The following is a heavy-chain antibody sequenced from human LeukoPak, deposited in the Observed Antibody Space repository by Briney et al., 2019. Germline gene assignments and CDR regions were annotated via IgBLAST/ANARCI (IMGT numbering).Heavy chain of an antibody. D-gene: IGHD2-15*01. Sequence: ASVKVSCKASGGTFSSYAISWVRQAPGQGLEWMGGIIPIFGTANYAQKFQGRVTITADKSTSTAYMELSSLRSEDTAVYYCARDWVLGYCSGGSCYGEDAFDIWGQGTMVTVSS. V-gene: IGHV1-69*06. CDR1: GGTFSSYA. CDR2: IIPIFGTA. CDR3: ARDWVLGYCSGGSCYGEDAFDI. J-gene: IGHJ3*02.